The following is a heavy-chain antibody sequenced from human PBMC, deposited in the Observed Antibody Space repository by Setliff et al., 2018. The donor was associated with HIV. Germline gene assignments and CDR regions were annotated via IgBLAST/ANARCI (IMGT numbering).Heavy chain of an antibody. CDR3: ARRRGQKATGWYYFDF. CDR1: GDSISSGSNY. Sequence: PSETLSLTCTVSGDSISSGSNYWSWIRQPAGKGLEWIGRIYTSGPRYNPSLENRVTISVDTSKSQFFLMLSSVTAADTAVYYCARRRGQKATGWYYFDFWGQGALVTVSS. J-gene: IGHJ4*02. V-gene: IGHV4-61*02. CDR2: IYTSGP. D-gene: IGHD6-19*01.